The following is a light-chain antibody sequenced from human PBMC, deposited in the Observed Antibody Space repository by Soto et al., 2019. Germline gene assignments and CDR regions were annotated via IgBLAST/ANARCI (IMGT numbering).Light chain of an antibody. J-gene: IGKJ1*01. V-gene: IGKV1-33*01. CDR3: QQNYRATPWT. CDR1: QDINKN. CDR2: DAS. Sequence: DIQMTQSPSSLSASVGDRVTITCQASQDINKNLIWYQQKPGKAPKLLIYDASDLETGVPSRFSGGGSGTDFTLNISSLQPDDFATYYCQQNYRATPWTFGQGTKVDIK.